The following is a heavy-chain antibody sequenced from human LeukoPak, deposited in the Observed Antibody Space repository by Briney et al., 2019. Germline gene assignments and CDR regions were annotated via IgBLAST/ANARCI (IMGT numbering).Heavy chain of an antibody. CDR1: GYSISSGYY. V-gene: IGHV4-38-2*02. J-gene: IGHJ3*02. CDR2: IYHSGST. CDR3: ARALKGSAGTAFDI. D-gene: IGHD6-13*01. Sequence: SETLSLTCTVSGYSISSGYYWGWIRQPPGKGLEWIGSIYHSGSTYYNPSLKSRVTISVDTSKNQFSLKLSSVTAADTAVYYCARALKGSAGTAFDIWGQGTMVTVSS.